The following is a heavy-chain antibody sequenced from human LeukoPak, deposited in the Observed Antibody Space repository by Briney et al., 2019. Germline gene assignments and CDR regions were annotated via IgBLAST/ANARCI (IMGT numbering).Heavy chain of an antibody. D-gene: IGHD6-13*01. V-gene: IGHV3-30-3*01. CDR2: ISYDGSNK. CDR1: GFTFSSYA. J-gene: IGHJ4*02. CDR3: ASELLIAAAFDY. Sequence: GGSLRLSCAASGFTFSSYAMSWVRQAPGKGLEWVAVISYDGSNKYYADSVKGRFTISRDNSKNTLYLQMNSLRAEDTAVYYCASELLIAAAFDYWGQGTLVTVSS.